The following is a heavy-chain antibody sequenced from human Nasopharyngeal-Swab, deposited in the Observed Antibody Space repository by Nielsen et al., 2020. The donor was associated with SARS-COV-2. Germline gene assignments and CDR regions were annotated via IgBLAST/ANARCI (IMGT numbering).Heavy chain of an antibody. D-gene: IGHD6-13*01. J-gene: IGHJ2*01. CDR3: ASRGAATDPSTRDLPYSRRTFDL. Sequence: GESLKISCAAYGFTFSNYWMDWVRQAPGKGLEWVSTVHSDGNTYYADSVRGRFSSSRDNSKNTLSLQMSSLRAEDTAVYYCASRGAATDPSTRDLPYSRRTFDLWGRGTLVTVSS. CDR1: GFTFSNYW. V-gene: IGHV3-53*01. CDR2: VHSDGNT.